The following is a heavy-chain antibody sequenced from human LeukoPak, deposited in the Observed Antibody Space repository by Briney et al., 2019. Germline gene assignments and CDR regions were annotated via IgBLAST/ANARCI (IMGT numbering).Heavy chain of an antibody. Sequence: PGGSLRLSCAASGFTFSSYGLHWVRQAPGKGLEWVAVISYDGSNKYYADSVKGRFTISRGNSKNTLYLQMNSLRAEDTAVYYCAKDIDSSGAFDIWGQGTMVTVSS. J-gene: IGHJ3*02. CDR1: GFTFSSYG. CDR2: ISYDGSNK. V-gene: IGHV3-30*18. CDR3: AKDIDSSGAFDI. D-gene: IGHD3-22*01.